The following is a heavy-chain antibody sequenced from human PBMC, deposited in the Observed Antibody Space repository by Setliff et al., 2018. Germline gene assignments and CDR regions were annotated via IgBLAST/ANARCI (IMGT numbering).Heavy chain of an antibody. CDR1: GFTFSSYA. D-gene: IGHD1-26*01. V-gene: IGHV3-23*01. J-gene: IGHJ6*03. CDR3: ARERVGRYYYYHMDV. Sequence: PGGSLRLSCAASGFTFSSYAMTWVRQAPGKGLEWVSGISGYGSRTYYADSVKGRSTISRDNSQNTMYLQMNSLRAEDTAVYYCARERVGRYYYYHMDVWGKGTTVTVSS. CDR2: ISGYGSRT.